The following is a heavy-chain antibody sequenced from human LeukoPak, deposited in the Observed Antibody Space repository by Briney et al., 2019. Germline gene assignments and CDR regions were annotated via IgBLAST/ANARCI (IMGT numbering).Heavy chain of an antibody. CDR2: ISGSGGST. CDR1: RFTLSSYP. CDR3: AKEVYYQGGYFDY. Sequence: GGSLRLTCPATRFTLSSYPMSWLGQPPWKGLEWVSPISGSGGSTYYADAVKGRFTISRDNSKNTLYLQMNSLRAEDTAVYYCAKEVYYQGGYFDYWGQGTLVTVSS. J-gene: IGHJ4*02. D-gene: IGHD3-22*01. V-gene: IGHV3-23*01.